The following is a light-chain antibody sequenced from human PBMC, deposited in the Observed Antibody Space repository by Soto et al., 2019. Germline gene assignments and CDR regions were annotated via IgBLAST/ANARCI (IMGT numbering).Light chain of an antibody. V-gene: IGKV1-33*01. CDR3: LQFDSLPLT. Sequence: DIQMTQSPSSLSASVGDRAIITCQASQDIRNHLNCYQQKPGKATKLLIYDASNLETEVPPRFSGGGSGTEFTFTISILEAEDIATYYCLQFDSLPLTFGGGTKVDSK. CDR2: DAS. J-gene: IGKJ4*01. CDR1: QDIRNH.